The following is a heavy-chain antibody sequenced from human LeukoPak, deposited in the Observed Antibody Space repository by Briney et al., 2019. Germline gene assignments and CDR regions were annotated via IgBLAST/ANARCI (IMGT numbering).Heavy chain of an antibody. V-gene: IGHV3-74*01. CDR3: ATKQWLAPPPDS. CDR1: GFTFSKYW. Sequence: GRSLRLSCAASGFTFSKYWMLWVRQAPGKGLESVSRINTDGTVTTYADSVKGRFTVSRDNAGNTMFLQMNSVRDEDTAVYYCATKQWLAPPPDSWGQGTPVTVSS. CDR2: INTDGTVT. D-gene: IGHD6-19*01. J-gene: IGHJ4*02.